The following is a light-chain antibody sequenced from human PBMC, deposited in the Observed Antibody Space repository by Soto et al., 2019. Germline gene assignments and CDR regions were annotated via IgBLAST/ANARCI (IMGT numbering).Light chain of an antibody. CDR1: QDISTL. CDR3: QQADSFPLT. CDR2: GAS. V-gene: IGKV1D-12*01. J-gene: IGKJ4*01. Sequence: DIQMTQSPSSVSASIGDTVTITCRASQDISTLLAWYQQKPGKAPKLLIYGASTLESGVPSRFSGRGSGTDFTLTISSLQPEDFATHFCQQADSFPLTFGGGTKVDIX.